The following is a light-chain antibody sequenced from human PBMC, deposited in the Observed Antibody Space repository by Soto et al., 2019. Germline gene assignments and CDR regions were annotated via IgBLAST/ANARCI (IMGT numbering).Light chain of an antibody. CDR1: QSISSW. V-gene: IGKV1-5*01. CDR3: QQYNSYSPAWT. CDR2: DAS. Sequence: DIQMTQPPSTLSASVGDRVTITCRAXQSISSWLAWYQQKPGKAPKLLIYDASSLESGVPSRFSGSGSGTEFTLTISSLQPDDFATYYCQQYNSYSPAWTFGQGTKVDIK. J-gene: IGKJ1*01.